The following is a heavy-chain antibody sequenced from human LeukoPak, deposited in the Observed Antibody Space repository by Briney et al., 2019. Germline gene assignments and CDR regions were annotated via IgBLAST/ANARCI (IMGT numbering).Heavy chain of an antibody. D-gene: IGHD3-22*01. Sequence: GGSLRLSCAASGFTFSSYWMSWVRQAPGKGLEWVANIKQDGSEKYYVDSVKGRFTISRDNSKNTLYLQMNSLRAEDTAVYYCAKPQYYYDSSGYYFDYWGQGTLVTVSS. J-gene: IGHJ4*02. CDR2: IKQDGSEK. CDR1: GFTFSSYW. CDR3: AKPQYYYDSSGYYFDY. V-gene: IGHV3-7*01.